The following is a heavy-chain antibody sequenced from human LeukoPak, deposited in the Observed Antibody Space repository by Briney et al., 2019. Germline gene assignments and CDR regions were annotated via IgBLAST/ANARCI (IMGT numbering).Heavy chain of an antibody. Sequence: GGSLRLSCAASGFTFSSYGMHWVRQAPGKGLEWVAVISYDGSNKYYADSVKGRFTISRDNSKNTLYLQMNSLRAEDTAVYYCAKDRHWYYFDNWGQGTLVTVSS. CDR1: GFTFSSYG. CDR2: ISYDGSNK. J-gene: IGHJ4*02. V-gene: IGHV3-30*18. CDR3: AKDRHWYYFDN.